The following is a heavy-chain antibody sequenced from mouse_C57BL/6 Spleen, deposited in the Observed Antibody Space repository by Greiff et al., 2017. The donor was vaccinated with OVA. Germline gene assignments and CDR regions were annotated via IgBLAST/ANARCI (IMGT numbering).Heavy chain of an antibody. CDR2: IYPFDSET. J-gene: IGHJ2*01. Sequence: QVQLQQPGAELVRPGSSVKLSCKASGYTFTSYWMDWVKQRPGQGLEWIGNIYPFDSETPYNQKFKDKATLTVDKSSSTAYMQLSSLTSEDSAVYYCARKGNYYFDYWGQGTTLTVSS. V-gene: IGHV1-61*01. CDR3: ARKGNYYFDY. CDR1: GYTFTSYW.